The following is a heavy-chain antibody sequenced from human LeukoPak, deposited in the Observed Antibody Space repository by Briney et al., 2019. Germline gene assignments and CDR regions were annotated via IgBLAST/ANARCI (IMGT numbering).Heavy chain of an antibody. J-gene: IGHJ3*02. CDR3: ARDSRTRSHDAFDI. CDR1: GYTFTGYY. V-gene: IGHV1-2*02. Sequence: ASVKVSCKASGYTFTGYYMHWVRQAPGRGLEWMGWINPNSGGTNYAQKFQGRVTMTRDTSISTAYMELSRLRSDDTAVYYCARDSRTRSHDAFDIWGQGTMVTVSS. D-gene: IGHD1-26*01. CDR2: INPNSGGT.